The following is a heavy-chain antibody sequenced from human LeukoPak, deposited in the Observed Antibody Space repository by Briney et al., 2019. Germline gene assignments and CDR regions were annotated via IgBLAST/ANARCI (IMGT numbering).Heavy chain of an antibody. V-gene: IGHV1-69*13. Sequence: GASVTVSCKASGGTFSSYAISRVRQAPGQGLEWMGGIIPIFGTANYAQKFQGRVTITADESTSTAYMELSSLRSEDTAVYYCARADCSGGSCYSELYYFDYWGQGTLVTVSS. CDR1: GGTFSSYA. CDR3: ARADCSGGSCYSELYYFDY. J-gene: IGHJ4*02. D-gene: IGHD2-15*01. CDR2: IIPIFGTA.